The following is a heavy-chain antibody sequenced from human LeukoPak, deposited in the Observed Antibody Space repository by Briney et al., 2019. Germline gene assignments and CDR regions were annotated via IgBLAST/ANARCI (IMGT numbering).Heavy chain of an antibody. D-gene: IGHD3-10*01. V-gene: IGHV4-4*07. CDR1: GGSISSYY. Sequence: SETLSLTCTVSGGSISSYYWSWIRQPAGKGLEWIGRIYTSGSTNYNPSLKSRVTMSVDTSKNQFSLKLSSVTAADTAVYYCARDKYYYGSGSYSYYFDYWGQGTLVTVSS. CDR2: IYTSGST. J-gene: IGHJ4*02. CDR3: ARDKYYYGSGSYSYYFDY.